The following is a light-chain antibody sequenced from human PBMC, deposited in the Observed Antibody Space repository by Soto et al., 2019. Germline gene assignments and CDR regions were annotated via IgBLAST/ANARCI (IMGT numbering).Light chain of an antibody. Sequence: EIVLTQSPGPLSLSPGERATLSCRASQSVSSSYLAWYQQKPGQAPRLLIYGASSRATGIPDRFSGSGSGTDCTLTISRLEPEDVAVYYCQQYGSSRSTFGQGTRLEIK. V-gene: IGKV3-20*01. CDR1: QSVSSSY. CDR3: QQYGSSRST. CDR2: GAS. J-gene: IGKJ5*01.